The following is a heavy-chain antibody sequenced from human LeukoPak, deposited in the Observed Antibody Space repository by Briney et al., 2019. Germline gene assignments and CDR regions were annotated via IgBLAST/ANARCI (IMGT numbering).Heavy chain of an antibody. CDR1: GGSISSSSYY. J-gene: IGHJ4*02. V-gene: IGHV4-39*01. D-gene: IGHD2-2*01. Sequence: SETLSLTCTVSGGSISSSSYYWGWIRQPPGKGLEWIGSIYYSGSTYYNPSLKSRVTISVDTSKNQFSLRLSPVTAADTAVYYCARQLGYCSSTSCYADKVDYWGQGTLVTVSS. CDR3: ARQLGYCSSTSCYADKVDY. CDR2: IYYSGST.